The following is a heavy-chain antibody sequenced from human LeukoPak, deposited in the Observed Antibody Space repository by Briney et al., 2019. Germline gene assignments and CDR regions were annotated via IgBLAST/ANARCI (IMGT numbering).Heavy chain of an antibody. Sequence: PSETLSLTCNVSGGTISSYYWSWIRQPPGKGLEWIGYIYYSGTTNYNPSLKSRVTISLDTSKNQFSLKLSSVTAADTAVYYCARGVYIAAAQYGYWGQGTLVTVSS. CDR2: IYYSGTT. D-gene: IGHD6-13*01. CDR3: ARGVYIAAAQYGY. J-gene: IGHJ4*02. CDR1: GGTISSYY. V-gene: IGHV4-59*01.